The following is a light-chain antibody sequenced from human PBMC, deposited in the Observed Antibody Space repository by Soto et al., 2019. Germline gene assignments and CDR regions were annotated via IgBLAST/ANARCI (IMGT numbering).Light chain of an antibody. Sequence: DIQMTQSPSSVSASVGDRVTITCRSSEDISTWLAWYQQKPGTAPKFLIYDASTLESGVPSRFSGSGSGTEFTLTISSLQADDFATYFCQQYDDYPLTFGGGTKVDI. V-gene: IGKV1-5*01. J-gene: IGKJ4*01. CDR2: DAS. CDR3: QQYDDYPLT. CDR1: EDISTW.